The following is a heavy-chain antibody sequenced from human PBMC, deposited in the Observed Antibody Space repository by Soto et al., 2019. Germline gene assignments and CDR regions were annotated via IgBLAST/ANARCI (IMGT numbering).Heavy chain of an antibody. CDR1: GGSIGSYY. D-gene: IGHD2-8*02. CDR3: ARDSSGLVDY. Sequence: KASETLSLTCTVSGGSIGSYYWSWIRQPPGKGLEWIGYIYYSGSTNYNPSLKSRVTISVDTSKNQFSLKLSSVTAADTAVYYCARDSSGLVDYWGQGTMVTVS. CDR2: IYYSGST. V-gene: IGHV4-59*01. J-gene: IGHJ4*02.